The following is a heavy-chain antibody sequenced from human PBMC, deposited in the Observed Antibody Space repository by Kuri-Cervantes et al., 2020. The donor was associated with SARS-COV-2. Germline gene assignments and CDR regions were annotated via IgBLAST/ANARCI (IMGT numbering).Heavy chain of an antibody. CDR2: IIPILGTA. J-gene: IGHJ4*02. CDR1: GGTFSSYA. D-gene: IGHD2-15*01. Sequence: SVKVSCKASGGTFSSYAISWVRQAPGQGLEWMGRIIPILGTANYAQKFQGRVTITADKSTSTAYMELSSLRSEDTAVYYCALDPRVRSHPLSCWGQGTLVTVSS. V-gene: IGHV1-69*04. CDR3: ALDPRVRSHPLSC.